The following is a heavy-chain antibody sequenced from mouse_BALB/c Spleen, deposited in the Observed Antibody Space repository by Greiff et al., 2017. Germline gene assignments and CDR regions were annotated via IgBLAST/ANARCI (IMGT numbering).Heavy chain of an antibody. CDR3: ARAGRYDWFAY. V-gene: IGHV3-6*02. Sequence: EVKLMESGPGLVKPSQSLSLTCSVTGYSITCGYYWNWIRQFPGNKLEWMGYISYDGSNNYNPSLKNRISITRDTSKNQFFLKLNSVTTEDTATYYCARAGRYDWFAYWGQGTLVTVSA. D-gene: IGHD2-14*01. CDR2: ISYDGSN. J-gene: IGHJ3*01. CDR1: GYSITCGYY.